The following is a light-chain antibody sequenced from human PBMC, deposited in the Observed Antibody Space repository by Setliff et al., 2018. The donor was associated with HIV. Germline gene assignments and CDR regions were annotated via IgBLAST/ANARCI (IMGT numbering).Light chain of an antibody. CDR2: DVS. V-gene: IGLV2-14*03. CDR3: RSLTSTSSYV. Sequence: QSALAQPASVSGSPGQSITISCTGTSSDIGGYKSVSWYQQHPGKAPKLMIYDVSNRPSGVSNRFSGSKSGNTASLTISGLQAEDEADYYCRSLTSTSSYVFGTGTKVTVL. J-gene: IGLJ1*01. CDR1: SSDIGGYKS.